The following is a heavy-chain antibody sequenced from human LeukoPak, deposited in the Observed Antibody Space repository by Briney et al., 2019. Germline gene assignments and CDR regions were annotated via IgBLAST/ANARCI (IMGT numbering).Heavy chain of an antibody. V-gene: IGHV4-4*07. CDR1: GGSISSYY. Sequence: SETLSLTCTVSGGSISSYYWSWIRQPAGKGLEWIGRIYTSGSTNYNPSLKSRVTMSVDTSKNQFSLKLSSVTAADTAVYYCARGAANVDTAMIISWYMDVWGKGTTVTVSS. J-gene: IGHJ6*03. CDR3: ARGAANVDTAMIISWYMDV. CDR2: IYTSGST. D-gene: IGHD5-18*01.